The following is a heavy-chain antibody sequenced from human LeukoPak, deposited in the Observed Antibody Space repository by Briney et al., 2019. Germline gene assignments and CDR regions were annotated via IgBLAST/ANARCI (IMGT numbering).Heavy chain of an antibody. D-gene: IGHD3-22*01. Sequence: SETLSLTCTVSGGSISSYYWSWIRQPPGKGLEWIGYIYYSGSTNYNPSLKSRVTISVDTAKNQFSLKLSSVTAADTAVYYCARAPLRYYDSSGYSPYRYYYMDVWGKGTTVTVSS. CDR1: GGSISSYY. CDR2: IYYSGST. V-gene: IGHV4-59*01. CDR3: ARAPLRYYDSSGYSPYRYYYMDV. J-gene: IGHJ6*03.